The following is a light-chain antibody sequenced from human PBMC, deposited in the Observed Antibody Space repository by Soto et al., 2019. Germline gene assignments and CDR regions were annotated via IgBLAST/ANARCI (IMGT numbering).Light chain of an antibody. V-gene: IGKV3-20*01. J-gene: IGKJ1*01. CDR3: QHYGRSPS. Sequence: IVLTQSPGTLSLSPGERATLSCRASQSVSSSYLAWYQQKPGQAPRLLMYAASSRAPDFPDRFRGSGSGTEFTLTINTVEPEDSAVYYCQHYGRSPSFGRGTKVDIK. CDR2: AAS. CDR1: QSVSSSY.